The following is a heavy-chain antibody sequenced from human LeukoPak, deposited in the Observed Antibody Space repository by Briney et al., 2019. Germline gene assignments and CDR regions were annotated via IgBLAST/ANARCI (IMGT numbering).Heavy chain of an antibody. Sequence: SAKVSCKASGGTFSSYAISWVRQAPGQGLEWMGGIIPIFGTANYAQKFQGRVTITTDESTSTAYMELSSLRSEDTAVYYCAHTRDYDILTGYYSSYFDYWGQGTLVTVSS. CDR2: IIPIFGTA. V-gene: IGHV1-69*05. CDR1: GGTFSSYA. D-gene: IGHD3-9*01. J-gene: IGHJ4*02. CDR3: AHTRDYDILTGYYSSYFDY.